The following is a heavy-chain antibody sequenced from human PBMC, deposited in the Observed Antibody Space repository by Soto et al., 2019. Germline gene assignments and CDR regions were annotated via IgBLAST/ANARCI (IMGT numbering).Heavy chain of an antibody. CDR2: INTDGSTT. J-gene: IGHJ6*02. Sequence: EVQLVESGGGLVQPGGSLRLSCAASEFTFNNYWMHWVRQVAGKGLEWVSRINTDGSTTNYAGSVMGRFTISRDNADNTVYLQMNSLRAEDTAVYYCARGIYLKYGLDVWGQGATVTVSS. V-gene: IGHV3-74*01. D-gene: IGHD3-16*02. CDR3: ARGIYLKYGLDV. CDR1: EFTFNNYW.